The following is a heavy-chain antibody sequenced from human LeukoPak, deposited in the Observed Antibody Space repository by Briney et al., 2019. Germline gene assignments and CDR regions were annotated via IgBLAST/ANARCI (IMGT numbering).Heavy chain of an antibody. V-gene: IGHV3-21*01. CDR1: GFTLSIDS. Sequence: RGSLRLSCATSGFTLSIDSMIWVRPPPGGGREWVSSISSTGAYIYYADSLKGRFTISRDNAKNSLYLQMNSLRADDTAVYYCARGLAAAGTRGPYWGQGTLVTVSS. J-gene: IGHJ4*02. CDR3: ARGLAAAGTRGPY. CDR2: ISSTGAYI. D-gene: IGHD6-13*01.